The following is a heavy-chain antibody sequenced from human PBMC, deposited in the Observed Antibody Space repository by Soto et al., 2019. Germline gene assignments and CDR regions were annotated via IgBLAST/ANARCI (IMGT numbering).Heavy chain of an antibody. Sequence: QVQLQESGPGLVEPSETLSLTCTVSGGSISSYSWNWIRQPAGKGLEWIGRVDTTGGTNYIPSLKSRVTMSLDTSKNQFSLNLRFVTAADTAVYFCAKDDSGAADIWGQGTMVTVS. V-gene: IGHV4-4*07. CDR3: AKDDSGAADI. CDR1: GGSISSYS. D-gene: IGHD3-16*01. CDR2: VDTTGGT. J-gene: IGHJ3*02.